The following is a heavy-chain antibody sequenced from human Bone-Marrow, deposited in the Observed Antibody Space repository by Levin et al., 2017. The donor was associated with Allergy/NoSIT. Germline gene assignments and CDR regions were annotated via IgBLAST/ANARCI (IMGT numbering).Heavy chain of an antibody. J-gene: IGHJ6*02. V-gene: IGHV5-51*01. CDR3: ATQSGLVPAATYYYGMDV. CDR1: GYSFTSYW. CDR2: IYPGDSDT. Sequence: GESLKISCKGSGYSFTSYWIGWVRQMPGKGLEWMGIIYPGDSDTRYSPSFQGQVTISADKSISTAYLQWSSLKASDTAMYYCATQSGLVPAATYYYGMDVWGQGTTVTVSS. D-gene: IGHD2-2*01.